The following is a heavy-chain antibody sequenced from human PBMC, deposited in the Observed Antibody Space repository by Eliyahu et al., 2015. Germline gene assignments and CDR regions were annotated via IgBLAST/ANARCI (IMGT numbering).Heavy chain of an antibody. CDR1: GGSIXSGDYY. D-gene: IGHD5-12*01. Sequence: QVQLQESGPGLVKPSQTLSLTCTVSGGSIXSGDYYWSWIRQPPGKGLEWIGYIYYSGSTYYNPSLKSRVTISVDTSKNQFSLKLSSVTAADTAVYYCARDRSGYDLSPLGGMDVWGQGTTVTVSS. CDR3: ARDRSGYDLSPLGGMDV. V-gene: IGHV4-30-4*01. J-gene: IGHJ6*02. CDR2: IYYSGST.